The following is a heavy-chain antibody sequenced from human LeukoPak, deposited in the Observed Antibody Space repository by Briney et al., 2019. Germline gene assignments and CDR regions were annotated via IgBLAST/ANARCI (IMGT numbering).Heavy chain of an antibody. CDR1: GFTFSSFA. CDR3: AKDITQSGTYGGPHNY. D-gene: IGHD1-26*01. CDR2: ISGSGSRS. Sequence: GGSLRLFCAASGFTFSSFAMSWVRQAPGKGLEWVSSISGSGSRSYYADSVKGRFTISRDNSKNTLYLQMNSLRAEDTAVYYCAKDITQSGTYGGPHNYWGQGTLVSVSS. J-gene: IGHJ4*02. V-gene: IGHV3-23*01.